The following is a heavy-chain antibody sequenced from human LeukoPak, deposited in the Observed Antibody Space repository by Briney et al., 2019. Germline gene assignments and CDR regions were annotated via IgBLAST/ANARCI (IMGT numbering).Heavy chain of an antibody. CDR3: ARQGYCSSTSCYAFGGFDY. V-gene: IGHV3-48*03. CDR2: ISTSGYTK. J-gene: IGHJ4*02. D-gene: IGHD2-2*01. CDR1: GFTFSSYE. Sequence: GGSLRLFCAASGFTFSSYEINWVRQAPGKGLEWVSYISTSGYTKYYADSVKGRFTISRDNAKNSLYLQMNSVRAEDTAVYYCARQGYCSSTSCYAFGGFDYWGQGTLVTVSS.